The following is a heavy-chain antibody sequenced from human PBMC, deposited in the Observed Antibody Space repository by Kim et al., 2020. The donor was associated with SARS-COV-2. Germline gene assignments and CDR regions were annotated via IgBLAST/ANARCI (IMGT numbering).Heavy chain of an antibody. CDR3: AKDLYYYDSSGDYTTPGY. J-gene: IGHJ4*02. V-gene: IGHV3-30*02. D-gene: IGHD3-22*01. Sequence: KGQFPISRDNAKNTLYLQMNGLRAEDTAVYYCAKDLYYYDSSGDYTTPGYWGQGTLVTVSS.